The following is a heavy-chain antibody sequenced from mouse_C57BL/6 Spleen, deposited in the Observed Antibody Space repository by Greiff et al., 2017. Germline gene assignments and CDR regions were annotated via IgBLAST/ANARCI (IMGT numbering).Heavy chain of an antibody. Sequence: VQLKESGPELVKPGDSVKISCKASGYSFTGYFMNWVMQSHGKSLEWIGRINPYNGDTFYNQKFKGKATLTVDKSSSTAHMELRSLTSEDSAVYYCARWYYGSSLYAMDYWGQGTSVTVSS. J-gene: IGHJ4*01. CDR1: GYSFTGYF. V-gene: IGHV1-20*01. CDR3: ARWYYGSSLYAMDY. D-gene: IGHD1-1*01. CDR2: INPYNGDT.